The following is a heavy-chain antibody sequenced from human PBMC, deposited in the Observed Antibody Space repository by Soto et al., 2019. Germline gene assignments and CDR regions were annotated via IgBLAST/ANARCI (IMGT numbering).Heavy chain of an antibody. CDR1: GGSISRYF. D-gene: IGHD2-21*01. CDR3: AHFSDLEWFDP. CDR2: IFYTGST. Sequence: QVQLQESGPGLVRPSETLSLTCTVSGGSISRYFWSWIRQSPGKGLEWIGYIFYTGSTTYNPSLKSRVTISLDTSKNPFSLKLSSLTAADTAVYYCAHFSDLEWFDPWGQGTLVTVSS. J-gene: IGHJ5*02. V-gene: IGHV4-59*01.